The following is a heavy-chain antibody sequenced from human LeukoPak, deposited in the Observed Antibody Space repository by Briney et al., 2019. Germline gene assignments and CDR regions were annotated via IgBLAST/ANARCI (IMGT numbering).Heavy chain of an antibody. CDR1: GYTFTGYY. CDR2: INPNSGGT. J-gene: IGHJ4*02. D-gene: IGHD2-2*02. CDR3: ARAQHKGSLIVVVPAAIVY. Sequence: ASVKVSCKASGYTFTGYYMHWVRQAPGQGLEWMGWINPNSGGTNYAQKFQGRVTMTRDTSISTAYMELSRLRSDDTAVYYCARAQHKGSLIVVVPAAIVYWGQGTLVTVSS. V-gene: IGHV1-2*02.